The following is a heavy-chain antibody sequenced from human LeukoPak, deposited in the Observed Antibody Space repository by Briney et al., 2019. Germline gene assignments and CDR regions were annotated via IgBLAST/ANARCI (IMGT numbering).Heavy chain of an antibody. CDR1: GYTFTSYY. J-gene: IGHJ6*02. Sequence: GASVKVSCKASGYTFTSYYMHWVRQAPGQGLEWMGIINPSGGSTSYAQKSQGRVTMTRDTSTSTVYMELSSLRSEDTAVYYCARDPYDSSGYYLERYGMDVWGQGTTVTVSS. V-gene: IGHV1-46*01. D-gene: IGHD3-22*01. CDR2: INPSGGST. CDR3: ARDPYDSSGYYLERYGMDV.